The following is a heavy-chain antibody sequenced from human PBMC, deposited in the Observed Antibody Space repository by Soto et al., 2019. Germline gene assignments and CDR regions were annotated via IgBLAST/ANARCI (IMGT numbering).Heavy chain of an antibody. CDR1: GCSLSSYY. Sequence: PSGTLSPTCPFSGCSLSSYYWSLVRPPPGKGLEWIGYIYYSGSTNYNPSLKSRVTISVDTSKNQFSLKLSSVTAADTAVYYCASTAHSSGWYSGGFDYWGQGTLVTVSS. CDR2: IYYSGST. V-gene: IGHV4-59*01. J-gene: IGHJ4*02. CDR3: ASTAHSSGWYSGGFDY. D-gene: IGHD6-19*01.